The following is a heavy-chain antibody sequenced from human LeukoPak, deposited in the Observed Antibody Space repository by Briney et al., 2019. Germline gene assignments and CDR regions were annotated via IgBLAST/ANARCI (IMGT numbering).Heavy chain of an antibody. CDR1: GGLISGRHYY. Sequence: SEPLSLTCTVSGGLISGRHYYWAWIRQPPGKGLEWIGMINYSGNRYYNPSLWSRVTISVDTSTNQFSLNVNSMTAADTAVYYCARGHDYWGQGTLVAVSS. V-gene: IGHV4-39*01. J-gene: IGHJ4*02. CDR2: INYSGNR. CDR3: ARGHDY.